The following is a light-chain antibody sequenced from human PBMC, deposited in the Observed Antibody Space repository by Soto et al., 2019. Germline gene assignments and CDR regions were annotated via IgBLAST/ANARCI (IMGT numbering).Light chain of an antibody. J-gene: IGLJ2*01. Sequence: QSALTQPASVSGSPGQSITISCTGTSSDIGGYEYVSWYQQHPGKAPKLIIYDVSERPSGVANRFSGSKSGYTASLSISGLPAEDEDDYYCSSYTSSSTLVFGGGTKLTVL. CDR2: DVS. CDR1: SSDIGGYEY. CDR3: SSYTSSSTLV. V-gene: IGLV2-14*03.